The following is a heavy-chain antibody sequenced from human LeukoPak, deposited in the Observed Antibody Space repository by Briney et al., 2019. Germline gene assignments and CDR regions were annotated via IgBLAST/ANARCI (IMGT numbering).Heavy chain of an antibody. D-gene: IGHD2-15*01. Sequence: TGGSLRLSCAASGFTFSDYAMHWVRQAPGKGLEWVALMRYDGSNKYYSDSVKGRFTISRDNFKNTLYLQMKSLRAEDTAVYYCAKVAAAQAYYYYMDVWGKGTTVSVSS. CDR2: MRYDGSNK. CDR3: AKVAAAQAYYYYMDV. CDR1: GFTFSDYA. J-gene: IGHJ6*03. V-gene: IGHV3-30*02.